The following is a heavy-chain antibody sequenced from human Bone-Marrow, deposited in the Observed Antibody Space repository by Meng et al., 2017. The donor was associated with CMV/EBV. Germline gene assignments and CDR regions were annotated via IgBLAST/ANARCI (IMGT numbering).Heavy chain of an antibody. CDR3: ARTSTNYYYGMDV. D-gene: IGHD4-11*01. J-gene: IGHJ6*02. V-gene: IGHV1-8*02. CDR2: MNPNSGNT. CDR1: GGTFSSYA. Sequence: ASVKVSCKASGGTFSSYAISWVRQATGQGLEWMGWMNPNSGNTGYAQKFQGRVTMTRNTSISTAYMELSSLRSEDTAVYYCARTSTNYYYGMDVWGQGTTVTVSS.